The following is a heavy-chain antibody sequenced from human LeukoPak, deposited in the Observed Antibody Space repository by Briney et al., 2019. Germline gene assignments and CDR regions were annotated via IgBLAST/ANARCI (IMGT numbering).Heavy chain of an antibody. CDR1: GYCFTAYY. Sequence: ASVKVSCKASGYCFTAYYMHWVRQAPGQGLEWMGWINPNSGVTNYAQKFQRRVTMTRDTSINTAYMELSRLRSDDTAMYYCARDDSSSWSPATYWGQGTLVTVSS. J-gene: IGHJ4*02. V-gene: IGHV1-2*02. D-gene: IGHD6-13*01. CDR2: INPNSGVT. CDR3: ARDDSSSWSPATY.